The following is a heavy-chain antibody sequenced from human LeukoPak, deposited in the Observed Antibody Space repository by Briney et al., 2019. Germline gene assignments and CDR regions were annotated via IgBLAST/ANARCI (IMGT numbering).Heavy chain of an antibody. CDR1: AFTFSSYW. J-gene: IGHJ4*02. CDR3: ARDRGYSSFDH. CDR2: IKEDGSEI. D-gene: IGHD4-23*01. Sequence: GGSLRLSCEASAFTFSSYWMSWVRQAPGKGLEWVANIKEDGSEINYVDSVKGRFTISRDNAKNSLFLQMNSLRVEDTAVYYCARDRGYSSFDHWGQGTQVTVSS. V-gene: IGHV3-7*01.